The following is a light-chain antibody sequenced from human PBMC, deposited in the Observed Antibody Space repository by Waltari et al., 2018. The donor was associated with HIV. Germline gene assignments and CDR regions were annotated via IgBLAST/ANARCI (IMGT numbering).Light chain of an antibody. V-gene: IGLV2-8*01. CDR2: EVS. CDR3: SSYAGSSNVV. Sequence: QSALPQPPSASGSPGQSVTISCTGTSSDVGGYNYVSWYQQHPGKAPKLMIYEVSKRPSGVPDRFSGSKSGNTASLTVSGLQAEDEADYYCSSYAGSSNVVFGGGTKLTVL. J-gene: IGLJ2*01. CDR1: SSDVGGYNY.